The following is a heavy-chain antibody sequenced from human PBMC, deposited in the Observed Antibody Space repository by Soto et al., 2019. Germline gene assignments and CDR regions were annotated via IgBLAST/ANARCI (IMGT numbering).Heavy chain of an antibody. CDR2: IFSNDEK. D-gene: IGHD5-12*01. Sequence: QVTLKESGPVLVKPTETLTLTCTVSGFSLSNARMGVSWIRQPPGKALEWLAHIFSNDEKSYSTSLKSRLTISKDTSKSQVVLTMTNMDPVDTATYYCARISRVATMGNWFDPWGQGTLVTVSS. V-gene: IGHV2-26*01. J-gene: IGHJ5*02. CDR3: ARISRVATMGNWFDP. CDR1: GFSLSNARMG.